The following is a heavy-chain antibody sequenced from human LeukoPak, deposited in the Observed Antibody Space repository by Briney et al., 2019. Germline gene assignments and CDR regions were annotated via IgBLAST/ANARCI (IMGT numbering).Heavy chain of an antibody. CDR1: GFTVSSNY. CDR3: AREGYTSGWRNDAFDI. J-gene: IGHJ3*02. Sequence: QPGGSLRLSCAASGFTVSSNYMSWVRQAPGKGLVWVSRINSEGSSTRYADSVKGRFTISRDNAKNTLYLQMSSLRVEDTAVYYCAREGYTSGWRNDAFDIWGQGTMVTVSS. V-gene: IGHV3-74*01. D-gene: IGHD6-19*01. CDR2: INSEGSST.